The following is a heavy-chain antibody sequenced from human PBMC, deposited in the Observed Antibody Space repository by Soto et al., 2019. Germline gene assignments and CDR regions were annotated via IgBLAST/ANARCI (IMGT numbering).Heavy chain of an antibody. Sequence: GCRILSCATSGLMFSDYAMTWARQAPGKELEWVSGLLRPGRSTYYTDALRGRFTISRDNAKNSLHLQMNSLRAEDTAVYYCTRDASRDSSARGWFDPWGPGTLVTVSS. D-gene: IGHD6-13*01. CDR3: TRDASRDSSARGWFDP. V-gene: IGHV3-23*01. J-gene: IGHJ5*02. CDR2: LLRPGRST. CDR1: GLMFSDYA.